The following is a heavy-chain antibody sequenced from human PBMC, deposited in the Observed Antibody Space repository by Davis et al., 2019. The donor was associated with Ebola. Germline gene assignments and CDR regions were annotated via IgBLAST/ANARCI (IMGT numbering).Heavy chain of an antibody. Sequence: GESLKISCAASGFTFSSYSMNWVRQAPGKGLEWVSSISSSSSYIYYADSAKGRFTISRDNAKNSLYLQMNSLRAEDTAVYYCARDPYYGDYWGQGTLVTVSS. J-gene: IGHJ4*02. CDR2: ISSSSSYI. V-gene: IGHV3-21*01. CDR1: GFTFSSYS. CDR3: ARDPYYGDY.